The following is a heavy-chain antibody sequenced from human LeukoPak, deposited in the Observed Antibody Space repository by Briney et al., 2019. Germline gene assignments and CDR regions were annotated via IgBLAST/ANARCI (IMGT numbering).Heavy chain of an antibody. CDR1: GYTFTSYA. V-gene: IGHV1-3*01. J-gene: IGHJ4*02. Sequence: GASVKASCKASGYTFTSYAMHWVRQAPGQRLEWMGWINAGNGNTKYSQKFQGRVTITRDTSASTAYMELSSLRSEDTAVYYCASFVDTAMATGSFDWGQGTLVTVSS. D-gene: IGHD5-18*01. CDR2: INAGNGNT. CDR3: ASFVDTAMATGSFD.